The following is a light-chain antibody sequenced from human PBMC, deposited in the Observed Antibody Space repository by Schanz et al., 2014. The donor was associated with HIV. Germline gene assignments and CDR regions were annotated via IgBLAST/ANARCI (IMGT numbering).Light chain of an antibody. CDR2: AAS. CDR1: QDISTY. Sequence: DIQLSQSPSFLSASVGDRVTVTCRASQDISTYLAWYQQKPGKAPNLLIYAASTLHTGVPSRFSGSGSGTDFTLTISSLQAEDFATYYCQESYSTPLTFGGGTKVEI. V-gene: IGKV1-39*01. J-gene: IGKJ4*01. CDR3: QESYSTPLT.